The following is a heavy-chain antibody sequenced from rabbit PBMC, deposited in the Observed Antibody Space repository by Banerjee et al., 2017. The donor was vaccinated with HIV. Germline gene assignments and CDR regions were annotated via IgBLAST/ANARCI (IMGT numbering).Heavy chain of an antibody. D-gene: IGHD1-1*01. CDR2: IYGGSGST. CDR1: GFDFSSYY. Sequence: QLKETGGGLVQPGGSLTLSCKASGFDFSSYYMSWVRQAPGKGLEWIGIIYGGSGSTDYASWVNGRFTISSDNAQNTVDLRMNSLTAADTATYFCARYISNSGGDPRGPGTLVTVS. J-gene: IGHJ2*01. CDR3: ARYISNSGGDP. V-gene: IGHV1S7*01.